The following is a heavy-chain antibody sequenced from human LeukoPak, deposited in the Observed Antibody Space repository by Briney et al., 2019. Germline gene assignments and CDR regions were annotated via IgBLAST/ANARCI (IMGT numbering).Heavy chain of an antibody. CDR2: IIPIFGTA. V-gene: IGHV1-69*06. Sequence: GASVKVSCKASGGTFSSYAISWVRQAPGQGLEWMGGIIPIFGTANYAQKFQGRVTITADKSTSTVYMELSSLRSEDTAVYYCARDSSYYYDSSGCVDYWGQGTLVTVSS. CDR1: GGTFSSYA. J-gene: IGHJ4*02. D-gene: IGHD3-22*01. CDR3: ARDSSYYYDSSGCVDY.